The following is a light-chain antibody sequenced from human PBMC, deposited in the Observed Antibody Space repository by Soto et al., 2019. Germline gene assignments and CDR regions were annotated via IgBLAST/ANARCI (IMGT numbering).Light chain of an antibody. Sequence: EIVLTQSPAHLSLSPRERATLSCRASQSVSSSYLAWYQQKPGQAPRLLIYGASSRATGIPDRFSGSGSGTDFTLTISRLEPEDFAVYYCQQYGSSSITFGQGTRLEI. CDR1: QSVSSSY. CDR3: QQYGSSSIT. J-gene: IGKJ5*01. V-gene: IGKV3-20*01. CDR2: GAS.